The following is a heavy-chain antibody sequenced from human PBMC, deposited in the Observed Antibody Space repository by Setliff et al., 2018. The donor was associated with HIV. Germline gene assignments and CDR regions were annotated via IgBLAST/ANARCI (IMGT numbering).Heavy chain of an antibody. CDR1: GFTFSIYG. Sequence: PGGSLRLSCAASGFTFSIYGMHWVRQAPGKGLEWVAVISYDGTNKYYAGSVKGRFTISRDNSKKTLYLQMNSLRPEDTAVYYCARDRLESLYFGDLNYMDVWGKGTTVTVSS. V-gene: IGHV3-30*19. CDR3: ARDRLESLYFGDLNYMDV. D-gene: IGHD3-10*01. CDR2: ISYDGTNK. J-gene: IGHJ6*03.